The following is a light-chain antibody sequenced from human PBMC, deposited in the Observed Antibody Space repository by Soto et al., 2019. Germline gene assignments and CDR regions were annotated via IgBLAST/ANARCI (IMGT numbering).Light chain of an antibody. Sequence: QSALTQPASVSGSPGQSITISCTGTSSDVGGYNYVSWYQQHQGKAPKLMIYEVSNRPSGGSNRFSGSKSGNTASLTISGRQAGDEADYYCSSYTRRSTVVFGGGTELTVL. V-gene: IGLV2-14*01. CDR3: SSYTRRSTVV. CDR1: SSDVGGYNY. CDR2: EVS. J-gene: IGLJ2*01.